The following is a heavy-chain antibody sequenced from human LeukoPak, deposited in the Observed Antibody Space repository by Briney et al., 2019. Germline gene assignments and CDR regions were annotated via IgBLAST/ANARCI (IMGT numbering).Heavy chain of an antibody. Sequence: SETLSLTCTVSGGSISSSTYYWGWVRQPPGKGLEWIGSMYYSGSTYYNPSLKSRVTISVDTSKNQFSLKLSSVTAADTAVYYCARDYQPVQVFDYWGQGTLVTVSS. CDR1: GGSISSSTYY. V-gene: IGHV4-39*07. D-gene: IGHD2-2*01. CDR3: ARDYQPVQVFDY. J-gene: IGHJ4*02. CDR2: MYYSGST.